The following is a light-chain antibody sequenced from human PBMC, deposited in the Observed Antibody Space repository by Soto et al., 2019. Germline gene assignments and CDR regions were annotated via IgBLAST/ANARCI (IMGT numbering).Light chain of an antibody. CDR2: GVS. CDR3: QQSYTAPSIT. Sequence: DVQMTKSPSSLSASVGAKVTITCRASQSISSSLNWYQKKSGKAPNLLXYGVSRLQGGVPSRFSGSGSGTDLTLSISSLQTEDFATYYCQQSYTAPSITFGQGTRLEIK. V-gene: IGKV1-39*01. J-gene: IGKJ5*01. CDR1: QSISSS.